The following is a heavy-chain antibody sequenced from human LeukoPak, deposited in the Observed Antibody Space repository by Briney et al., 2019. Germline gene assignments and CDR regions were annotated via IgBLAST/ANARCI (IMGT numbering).Heavy chain of an antibody. CDR3: ATDPTLKLYSSSWYDVLDV. CDR2: FDPEDGET. V-gene: IGHV1-24*01. CDR1: GYTLTELS. Sequence: GASVKVSCKVSGYTLTELSMHWVRQAPGKGLEWMGGFDPEDGETIYAQQFQGRVTMTEATSTDTAYMELSSLRSEDTAVYYCATDPTLKLYSSSWYDVLDVWGQGTTVTVSS. D-gene: IGHD6-13*01. J-gene: IGHJ6*02.